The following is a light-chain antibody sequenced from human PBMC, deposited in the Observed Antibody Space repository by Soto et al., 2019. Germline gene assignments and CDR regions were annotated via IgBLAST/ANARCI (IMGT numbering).Light chain of an antibody. CDR2: DAS. CDR1: QSINSRS. Sequence: DIVLTQSPGTLSLSPGERATLSCGGSQSINSRSLAWYHQKPGQAPRLLIYDASSRATRIPDRFSASGSGTDFTPTLSSLEPEDFAVYYCQQYVASPYTFGQGTKVDI. J-gene: IGKJ2*01. CDR3: QQYVASPYT. V-gene: IGKV3-20*01.